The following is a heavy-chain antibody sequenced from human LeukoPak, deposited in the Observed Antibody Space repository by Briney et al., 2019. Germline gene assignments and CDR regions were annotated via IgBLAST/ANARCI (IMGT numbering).Heavy chain of an antibody. V-gene: IGHV3-21*01. D-gene: IGHD3-22*01. CDR2: ISSTGGHI. J-gene: IGHJ6*03. Sequence: GGSLRLSCAASGFTFSSYSMIWVRQAPGKGLELVSFISSTGGHIYYADSVKGRFTISRDNAKSSLFLQMNSLRAEDTAVYYCARGRGNYYDSSSFYYYYMDVWGKGTTVTVSS. CDR1: GFTFSSYS. CDR3: ARGRGNYYDSSSFYYYYMDV.